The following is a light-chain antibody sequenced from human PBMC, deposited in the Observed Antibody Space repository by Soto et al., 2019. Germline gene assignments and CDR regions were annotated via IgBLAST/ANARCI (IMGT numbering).Light chain of an antibody. Sequence: DIQMTQSPSSLSASVGDRVTITCQASQGISNYLNWYQHKPGKPPKLLIYDASNLETGVPSRFSGSGSGTDFTFTISSLQTEDVATYYCQQYEDLPLSFGPGTKVDF. J-gene: IGKJ3*01. CDR2: DAS. V-gene: IGKV1-33*01. CDR1: QGISNY. CDR3: QQYEDLPLS.